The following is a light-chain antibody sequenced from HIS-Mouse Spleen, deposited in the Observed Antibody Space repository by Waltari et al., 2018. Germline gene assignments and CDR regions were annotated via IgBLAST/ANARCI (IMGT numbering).Light chain of an antibody. CDR3: SSYTSSSTLV. J-gene: IGLJ3*02. Sequence: QSALTQPASVSGSPGQSITISCTGTSSDVGGYNYVSWYQHHPGKAPKLMIYEVSNRTSGGANRLSGSKSGKTASLTIYGLQAEDEADYYCSSYTSSSTLVFGGGTKLTVL. CDR1: SSDVGGYNY. CDR2: EVS. V-gene: IGLV2-14*01.